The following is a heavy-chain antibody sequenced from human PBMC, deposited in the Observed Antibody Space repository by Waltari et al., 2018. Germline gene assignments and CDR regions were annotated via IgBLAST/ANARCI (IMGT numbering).Heavy chain of an antibody. CDR3: ARAYGSGSYNWFDP. V-gene: IGHV4-4*07. Sequence: QVQLQESGPGLVKPSETLSLTCTVSGGSISSYYWSWLRQPAGKGLEWIGRIYTSGSTNYNPSLKSRVTISVDKSKNQFSLKLSSVTAADTAVYYCARAYGSGSYNWFDPWGQGTLVTVSS. D-gene: IGHD3-10*01. CDR2: IYTSGST. J-gene: IGHJ5*02. CDR1: GGSISSYY.